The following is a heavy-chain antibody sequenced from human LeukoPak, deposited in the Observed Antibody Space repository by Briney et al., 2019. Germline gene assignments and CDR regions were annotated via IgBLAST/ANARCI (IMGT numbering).Heavy chain of an antibody. J-gene: IGHJ4*02. CDR3: ARRLYDSSGYYFDF. Sequence: HGESLKISCKGSGYSFSSYWIGWVRKTPGKGLKGMGIIYPGDSDTRYSPSFQGQVTISADKSISTAYLQWSSLKASDTAMYYCARRLYDSSGYYFDFWGQGTLVTVSS. CDR1: GYSFSSYW. V-gene: IGHV5-51*01. CDR2: IYPGDSDT. D-gene: IGHD3-22*01.